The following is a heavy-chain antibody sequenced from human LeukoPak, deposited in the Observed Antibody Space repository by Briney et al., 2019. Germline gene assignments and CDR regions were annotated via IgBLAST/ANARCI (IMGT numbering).Heavy chain of an antibody. CDR1: GFTFSSYW. J-gene: IGHJ4*02. CDR2: INSDGSST. V-gene: IGHV3-74*01. CDR3: ARVTSYGGNSGDY. D-gene: IGHD4-23*01. Sequence: GGSLRLSCAASGFTFSSYWMHWVRQAPGKVLVWVSRINSDGSSTSYADSVKGRFTISRDNAKNTLYLQMNSLRAEDTAVYYCARVTSYGGNSGDYWGQGTLVTVSS.